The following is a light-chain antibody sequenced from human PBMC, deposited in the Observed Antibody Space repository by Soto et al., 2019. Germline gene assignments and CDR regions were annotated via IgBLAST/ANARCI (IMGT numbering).Light chain of an antibody. J-gene: IGKJ4*01. CDR1: QSVTYN. Sequence: EIVMTQSPATLSVSPGETATLSCRASQSVTYNLAWYQQKPGQGPRLLIYGAFTRATGIPARFSGSGSGTEVTLTISGLQSEDFAVYYCQQYKNWPPLTFGGGTKGEIK. CDR2: GAF. CDR3: QQYKNWPPLT. V-gene: IGKV3-15*01.